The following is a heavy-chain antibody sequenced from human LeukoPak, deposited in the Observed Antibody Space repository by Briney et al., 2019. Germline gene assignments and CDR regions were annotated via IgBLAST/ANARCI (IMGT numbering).Heavy chain of an antibody. CDR3: ARGSDIVVVPADPFDY. CDR1: GYTFTSYD. J-gene: IGHJ4*02. D-gene: IGHD2-2*01. CDR2: MNPNSGNT. V-gene: IGHV1-8*01. Sequence: ASVKVSCKASGYTFTSYDINWVRQATGQGLEWMGWMNPNSGNTGYAQKFQGRVTMTRNTSISTAYMELSSLRSDDTAVYYCARGSDIVVVPADPFDYWGQGTLVTVSS.